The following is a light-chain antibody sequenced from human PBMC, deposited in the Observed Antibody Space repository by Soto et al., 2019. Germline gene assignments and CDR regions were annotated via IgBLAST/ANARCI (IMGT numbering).Light chain of an antibody. CDR3: QQYYSTPLT. V-gene: IGKV4-1*01. CDR2: WAS. CDR1: QSVLYTSNNENY. J-gene: IGKJ4*01. Sequence: DIVMTQSPDSLTVSLGERATINCKSSQSVLYTSNNENYLAWHQQRPGQPPKLLISWASTRESGVPDRFSGSGSGTDFTLTISSLQAADVAVYYCQQYYSTPLTFGGGTKVEIK.